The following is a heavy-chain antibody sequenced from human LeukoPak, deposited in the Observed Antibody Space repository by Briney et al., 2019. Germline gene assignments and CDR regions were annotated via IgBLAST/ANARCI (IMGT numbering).Heavy chain of an antibody. J-gene: IGHJ4*02. D-gene: IGHD6-25*01. V-gene: IGHV3-74*01. CDR3: ARGYYSSGRFDS. CDR1: GFPFSNYW. CDR2: VNSDGSTT. Sequence: GGSLRLSCAASGFPFSNYWMHWVRQAPGKGLVWVSRVNSDGSTTNYADSVKGRFTISRDNAENTLYMRMNSLRPEDTAVYYCARGYYSSGRFDSWGQGTLVTVSS.